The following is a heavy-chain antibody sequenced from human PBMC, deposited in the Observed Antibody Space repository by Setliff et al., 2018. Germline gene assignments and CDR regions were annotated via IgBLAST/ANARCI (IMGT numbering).Heavy chain of an antibody. V-gene: IGHV4-59*01. CDR3: VRDRTAYSYGLDV. Sequence: SETLSLTCTVSGGSISPYFWSWIRQPPGKGLEWIGYIYHNGNTNFNPSLKTRVTTSVDTSKNQFALNLRSVTAADTAVYYCVRDRTAYSYGLDVWGQGTTVTVSS. J-gene: IGHJ6*02. CDR2: IYHNGNT. CDR1: GGSISPYF. D-gene: IGHD5-18*01.